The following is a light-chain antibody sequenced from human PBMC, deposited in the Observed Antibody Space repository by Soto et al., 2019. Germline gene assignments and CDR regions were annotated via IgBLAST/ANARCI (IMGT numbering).Light chain of an antibody. V-gene: IGKV3-15*01. CDR2: GAS. Sequence: GARATLSFRASETLSSNLAWYQQKPGQAPRLLIFGASTRATGIPARFSGSGFGTDFTLTISSLEPEDFAVYYCQQHCSCPQTFGQGTQVEIK. J-gene: IGKJ1*01. CDR3: QQHCSCPQT. CDR1: ETLSSN.